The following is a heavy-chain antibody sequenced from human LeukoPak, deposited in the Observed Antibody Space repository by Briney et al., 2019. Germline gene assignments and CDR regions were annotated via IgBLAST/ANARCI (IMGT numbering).Heavy chain of an antibody. Sequence: ASVKVSCKASGYTFISYGISWVRQAPGQGLEWMGWISAYKGNTNYAQMLQGRVTMTTDTSTSTAYMELRSLRSDDTAVYYCARGATAMASNDYWGQGTLVTVSS. V-gene: IGHV1-18*01. D-gene: IGHD5-18*01. CDR1: GYTFISYG. J-gene: IGHJ4*02. CDR3: ARGATAMASNDY. CDR2: ISAYKGNT.